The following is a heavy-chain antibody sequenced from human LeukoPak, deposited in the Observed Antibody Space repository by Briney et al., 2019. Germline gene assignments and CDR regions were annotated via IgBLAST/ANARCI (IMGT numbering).Heavy chain of an antibody. J-gene: IGHJ5*02. D-gene: IGHD5-12*01. CDR1: GGTFTNYA. Sequence: GASVKVSCKASGGTFTNYAINWVRQATGQGLEWMGWMNPNTGNTDYAQKFQGRVTMTRDTSISTAYMELSGLRSDDTAIYYCAGGWEPYDYWFDPWGQGTLVTVSS. V-gene: IGHV1-8*02. CDR3: AGGWEPYDYWFDP. CDR2: MNPNTGNT.